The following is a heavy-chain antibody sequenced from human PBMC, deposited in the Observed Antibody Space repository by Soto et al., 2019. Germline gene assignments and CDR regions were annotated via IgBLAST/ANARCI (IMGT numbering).Heavy chain of an antibody. V-gene: IGHV4-39*01. CDR3: ARQKGEAARFNSYGMDV. D-gene: IGHD6-6*01. Sequence: SSETLSLTCTVSGGSISSSSYYWGWIRQPPGKGLEWIGSIYYSGSTYYNPSLKSRVTISVDTSKNQFSLKLSSVTAADTAVYYCARQKGEAARFNSYGMDVWGHGTTVTVSS. J-gene: IGHJ6*02. CDR1: GGSISSSSYY. CDR2: IYYSGST.